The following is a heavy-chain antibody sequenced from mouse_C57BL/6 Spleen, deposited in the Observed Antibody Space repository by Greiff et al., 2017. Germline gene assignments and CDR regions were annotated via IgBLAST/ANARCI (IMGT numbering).Heavy chain of an antibody. CDR3: ANYYGSIPFAY. V-gene: IGHV1-64*01. D-gene: IGHD1-1*01. Sequence: VQLQQPGAELVKPGASVKLSCKASGYTFTSYWMHWVKQRPGQGLEWIGMIYPNSGSTNYNEKFKSKATLTVNKSSSTAYMQLSSLTSDDSAVYYCANYYGSIPFAYWGQGTLVTVSA. CDR2: IYPNSGST. CDR1: GYTFTSYW. J-gene: IGHJ3*01.